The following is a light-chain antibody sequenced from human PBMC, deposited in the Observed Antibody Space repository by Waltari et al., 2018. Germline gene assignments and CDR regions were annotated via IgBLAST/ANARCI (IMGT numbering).Light chain of an antibody. J-gene: IGKJ4*02. V-gene: IGKV4-1*01. Sequence: DIVMTQSPDSLAVSLGERATINCKSSQSVLYSSNNKNYLSWYQQKPGQPPKLLIYWAATRRDCVLARLIGGGSGAAFTIPTSGLQDADVAAYYCYQYYYTPPLTFGRGTKVEIK. CDR1: QSVLYSSNNKNY. CDR2: WAA. CDR3: YQYYYTPPLT.